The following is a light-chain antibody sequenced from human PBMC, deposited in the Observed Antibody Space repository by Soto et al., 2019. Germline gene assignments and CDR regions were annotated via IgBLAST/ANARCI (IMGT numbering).Light chain of an antibody. CDR2: DVS. CDR3: TSYTTISSWV. CDR1: SSDVGAYNY. J-gene: IGLJ3*02. Sequence: QSALTQPASVSGSPGQSITISCTGTSSDVGAYNYVSWYQQYPGNAPKLMISDVSNRPSGVSNRFSGSKSGKTASLTSCGLQAEEAANYCATSYTTISSWVFGGGTKVTVL. V-gene: IGLV2-14*01.